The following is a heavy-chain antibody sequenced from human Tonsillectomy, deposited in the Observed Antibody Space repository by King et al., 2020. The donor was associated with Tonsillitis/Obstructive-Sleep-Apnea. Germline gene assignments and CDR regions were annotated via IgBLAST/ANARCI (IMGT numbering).Heavy chain of an antibody. Sequence: QLQESGPGLVKPSETLSLTCSVSGGSISSYYWSWIRQPPGKGLEWIGYIYYSGSTAYNPSLKSRGTISVDTSKNTFSLKLCSVTAADTAVYYCARVGYSYGSDYWGQGTLVTVSS. J-gene: IGHJ4*02. CDR2: IYYSGST. V-gene: IGHV4-59*01. CDR1: GGSISSYY. CDR3: ARVGYSYGSDY. D-gene: IGHD5-18*01.